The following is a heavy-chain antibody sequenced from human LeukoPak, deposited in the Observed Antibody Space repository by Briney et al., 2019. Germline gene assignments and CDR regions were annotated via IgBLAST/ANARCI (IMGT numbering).Heavy chain of an antibody. V-gene: IGHV3-21*01. Sequence: PGGSLSLSCEASGFSFSTYNMNWVRQAPGKGLEWISSITSDSRYRYYADSVKGRFTISRDNAKNSLYLQMNSLRAEDTAVYYCARDPPYCGGDCYGGKDYWGQGTLVTVSS. D-gene: IGHD2-21*02. CDR3: ARDPPYCGGDCYGGKDY. CDR1: GFSFSTYN. J-gene: IGHJ4*02. CDR2: ITSDSRYR.